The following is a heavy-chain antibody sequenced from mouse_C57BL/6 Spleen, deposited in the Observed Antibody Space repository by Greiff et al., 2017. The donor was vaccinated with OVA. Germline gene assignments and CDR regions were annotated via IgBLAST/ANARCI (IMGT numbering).Heavy chain of an antibody. Sequence: EVQLQQSGPELVKPGASVKISCKASGYSFTDYNMNWVKQSNGKSLEWIGVINPNYGTTSYNQKFKGKATLTVDQSSSTAYMQLNSLTSEDSAVDYCARSRDYDESYAMDYWGQGTSVTVSS. CDR3: ARSRDYDESYAMDY. CDR1: GYSFTDYN. J-gene: IGHJ4*01. V-gene: IGHV1-39*01. CDR2: INPNYGTT. D-gene: IGHD2-4*01.